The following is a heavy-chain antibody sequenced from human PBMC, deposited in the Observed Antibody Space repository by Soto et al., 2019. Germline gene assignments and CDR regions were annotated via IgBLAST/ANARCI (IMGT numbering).Heavy chain of an antibody. J-gene: IGHJ4*02. CDR3: ARSRGGYFDY. D-gene: IGHD3-10*01. Sequence: QVQLQESGPGLVKPSETLSLTCTVSGGSISSSTWGGFGQPPGKGLEWIGYIYYSGSTNYNPSLKSRVTISVDTSKNQFSLKLSSVTAADTAVYYCARSRGGYFDYWGQGTLVTVSS. CDR2: IYYSGST. CDR1: GGSISSST. V-gene: IGHV4-59*01.